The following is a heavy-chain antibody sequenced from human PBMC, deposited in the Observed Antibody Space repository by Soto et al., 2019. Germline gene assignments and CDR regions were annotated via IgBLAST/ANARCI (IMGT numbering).Heavy chain of an antibody. V-gene: IGHV4-39*01. CDR2: VFYTGFT. Sequence: PAETLCLTCVVSVASISGSYYYWARLRQSPGKGREWIGSVFYTGFTSYNPSLESRVSVCVDTSKSQFSLKLSAVTAADTAVHYCATSQKGSNRNYFDHWGQGAMVTVSS. J-gene: IGHJ4*02. D-gene: IGHD2-15*01. CDR1: VASISGSYYY. CDR3: ATSQKGSNRNYFDH.